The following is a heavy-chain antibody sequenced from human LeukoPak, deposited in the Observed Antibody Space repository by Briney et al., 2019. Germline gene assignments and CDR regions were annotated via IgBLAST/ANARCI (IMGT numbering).Heavy chain of an antibody. CDR1: GFSFSSYS. V-gene: IGHV3-23*01. D-gene: IGHD3-10*01. CDR2: INDDVT. CDR3: AKGRKGLLFVRGVDFDY. J-gene: IGHJ4*02. Sequence: GGSLRLSCTASGFSFSSYSMSWVRQPPGKGLEWISAINDDVTYYRDSVKGRFTVSRDNSRNTLYLQLNSLRAEDTAVYYCAKGRKGLLFVRGVDFDYWGQGTLVTVSS.